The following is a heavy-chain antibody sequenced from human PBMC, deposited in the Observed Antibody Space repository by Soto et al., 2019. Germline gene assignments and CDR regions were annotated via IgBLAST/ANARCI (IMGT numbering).Heavy chain of an antibody. D-gene: IGHD3-9*01. CDR2: IYYSGST. CDR3: ARAYYDILTGLGYYYYYGMAV. Sequence: TRSVACTISDGAISSGGYYWSSIRQHPGKGLEWIGYIYYSGSTYYNPSLKSRVTISVDTSKNQFSLKLSSVTAADTAVYYCARAYYDILTGLGYYYYYGMAVWGQGTTVT. J-gene: IGHJ6*02. CDR1: DGAISSGGYY. V-gene: IGHV4-31*03.